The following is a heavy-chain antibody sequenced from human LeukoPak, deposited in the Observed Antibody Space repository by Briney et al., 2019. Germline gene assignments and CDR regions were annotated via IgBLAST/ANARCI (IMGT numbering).Heavy chain of an antibody. Sequence: GASVKVSCKVSGYTLTELSMHWVRQAPGKGLEWMGGFDPEDGETIYAQKFQGRVTMTEDTSTDTDYMELSSLRSEDTAVYYCATGKLETYYYYYMDVWGKGTTVTVSS. V-gene: IGHV1-24*01. D-gene: IGHD1-1*01. CDR1: GYTLTELS. CDR3: ATGKLETYYYYYMDV. CDR2: FDPEDGET. J-gene: IGHJ6*03.